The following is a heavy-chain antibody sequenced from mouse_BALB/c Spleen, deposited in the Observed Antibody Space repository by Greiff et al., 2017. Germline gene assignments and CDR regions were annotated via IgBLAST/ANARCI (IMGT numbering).Heavy chain of an antibody. CDR3: ARYNYGSNFYAMDY. CDR1: GFTFSSYT. J-gene: IGHJ4*01. V-gene: IGHV5-9*03. CDR2: ISSGGGNT. D-gene: IGHD1-1*01. Sequence: DVMLVESGGGLVKPGGSLKLSCAASGFTFSSYTMSWVRQTPEKRLEWVATISSGGGNTYYPDSVKGRFTISRDNAKNNLYLQMSSLRSEDTALYYCARYNYGSNFYAMDYWGQGTSVTVSS.